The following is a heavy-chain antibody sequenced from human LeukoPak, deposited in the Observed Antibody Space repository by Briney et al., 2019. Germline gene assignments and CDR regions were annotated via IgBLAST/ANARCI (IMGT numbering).Heavy chain of an antibody. D-gene: IGHD6-13*01. Sequence: PSETLSLTCTVSDDSAYSSGFYWGWIRQPPGKGLEWIGSFNHGGNTYYNPSLKSRVTMSVDTSKNQFSLKLSSVTAADTAVYYCARHAGGISATGTRPFDYWGQGTLVTVSS. J-gene: IGHJ4*02. CDR2: FNHGGNT. V-gene: IGHV4-39*01. CDR3: ARHAGGISATGTRPFDY. CDR1: DDSAYSSGFY.